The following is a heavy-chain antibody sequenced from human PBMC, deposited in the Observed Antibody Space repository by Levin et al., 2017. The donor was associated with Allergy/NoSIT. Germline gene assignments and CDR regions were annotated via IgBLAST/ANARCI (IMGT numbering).Heavy chain of an antibody. Sequence: GESLKISCAASGFSVSTNSMTWVRQAPGKGLEWLSTLYTGGSTYTADSVKGRFTISRDNPGNTLYLQMSKLRAEDTAVYYCAREESGITPLGRGFKLDPWGQGTLVTVSS. V-gene: IGHV3-53*01. J-gene: IGHJ5*02. D-gene: IGHD1-14*01. CDR3: AREESGITPLGRGFKLDP. CDR1: GFSVSTNS. CDR2: LYTGGST.